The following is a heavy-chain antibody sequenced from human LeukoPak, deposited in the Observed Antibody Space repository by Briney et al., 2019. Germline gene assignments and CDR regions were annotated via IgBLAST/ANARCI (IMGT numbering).Heavy chain of an antibody. D-gene: IGHD2/OR15-2a*01. J-gene: IGHJ4*02. Sequence: SQTLSLTCTVSGGSISSGSYYWSWIRQPAGKGLEWIGRIYTSGSTNYNPSLKSRVTMSVDTSKNQFSLKLSSVTAADTAVYYCARDSMNPVWGQGTLVTVSS. CDR3: ARDSMNPV. CDR2: IYTSGST. V-gene: IGHV4-61*02. CDR1: GGSISSGSYY.